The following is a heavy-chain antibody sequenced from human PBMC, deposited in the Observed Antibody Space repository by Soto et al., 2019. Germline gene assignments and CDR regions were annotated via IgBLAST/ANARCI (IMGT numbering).Heavy chain of an antibody. Sequence: SESLALTCTVSGGCISSAAYYWSWIRQHPGKGLEWIGYISHSGSTYYNPSLKSRVIISVDTSKNQLSLSLTSVTAADTAVYYCAREYTYGSNFFDCWGQGALVTVSS. D-gene: IGHD2-2*02. CDR1: GGCISSAAYY. V-gene: IGHV4-31*03. CDR3: AREYTYGSNFFDC. CDR2: ISHSGST. J-gene: IGHJ4*02.